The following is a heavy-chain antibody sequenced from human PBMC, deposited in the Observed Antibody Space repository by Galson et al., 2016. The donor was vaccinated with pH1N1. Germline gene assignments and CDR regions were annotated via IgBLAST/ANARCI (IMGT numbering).Heavy chain of an antibody. CDR3: ARACYGDYVGYFDY. CDR1: GYTFISYD. V-gene: IGHV1-18*01. D-gene: IGHD4-17*01. CDR2: ISGYKGNT. Sequence: SVKVSCKASGYTFISYDISWVRQAPGQGLEWMGRISGYKGNTNYAQKLQGRVTMTTDTSTSTAYMKLRSLRSDDTAVYYCARACYGDYVGYFDYWGQGTLVTVSS. J-gene: IGHJ4*02.